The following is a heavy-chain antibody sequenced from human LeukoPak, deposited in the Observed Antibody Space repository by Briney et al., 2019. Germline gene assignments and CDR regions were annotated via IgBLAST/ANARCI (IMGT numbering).Heavy chain of an antibody. V-gene: IGHV3-53*01. CDR2: IYNDGNT. D-gene: IGHD2-21*02. CDR3: ARDREVVTAKAQMDV. Sequence: PGGSLRLSCGVSGFTVSTNHMSWVRQAPGRGLEWVSVIYNDGNTYYTDSVKGRFTISRDNSKNTVFLQMNSLRVEDTAVYYCARDREVVTAKAQMDVWGKGTTVTVSS. CDR1: GFTVSTNH. J-gene: IGHJ6*03.